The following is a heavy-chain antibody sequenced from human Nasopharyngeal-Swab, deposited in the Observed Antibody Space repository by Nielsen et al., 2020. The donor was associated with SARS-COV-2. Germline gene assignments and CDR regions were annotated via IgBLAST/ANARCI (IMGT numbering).Heavy chain of an antibody. V-gene: IGHV3-30*03. Sequence: GESLKISCVASGFTFRNYGMHWVRQAPGKGLEWVAVISYDGSNTYYADSVKGRFTISRDNSKNTLYLQMNSLRAEDTAVYYCATGAFDIWGQGTMVTVSS. CDR2: ISYDGSNT. J-gene: IGHJ3*02. CDR3: ATGAFDI. CDR1: GFTFRNYG.